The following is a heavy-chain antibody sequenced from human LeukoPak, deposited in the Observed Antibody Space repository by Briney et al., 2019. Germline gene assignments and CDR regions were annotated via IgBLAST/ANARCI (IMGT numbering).Heavy chain of an antibody. D-gene: IGHD1-26*01. Sequence: GGSLRLSCAASGFTFRSYAASWVRQTPGKGLEWVSVISGSGGSTYYADSVKGRFTISRDNSKNTLYLQMNSLRAEDTAVYYCAKGLYIGSYDGFDSWGQGALVTVSS. CDR1: GFTFRSYA. J-gene: IGHJ4*02. CDR3: AKGLYIGSYDGFDS. V-gene: IGHV3-23*01. CDR2: ISGSGGST.